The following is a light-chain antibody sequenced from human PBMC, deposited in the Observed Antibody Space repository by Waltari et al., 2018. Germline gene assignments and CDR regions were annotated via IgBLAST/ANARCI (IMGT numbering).Light chain of an antibody. CDR3: QVWDAASGLV. CDR1: NIGSKS. CDR2: DDS. Sequence: SYLLTQPPSVSVAPGKTARITCGGNNIGSKSGHWYQQRSGQAPVLVIYDDSVRPSGIPERFSGSNSANTATLTISRIEAGDEADYYCQVWDAASGLVFGGGTKLTVL. J-gene: IGLJ2*01. V-gene: IGLV3-21*04.